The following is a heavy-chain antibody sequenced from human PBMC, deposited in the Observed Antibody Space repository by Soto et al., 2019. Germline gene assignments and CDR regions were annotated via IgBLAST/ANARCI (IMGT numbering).Heavy chain of an antibody. CDR1: GFTFSSYW. Sequence: GGSLRLSCAASGFTFSSYWMSWVRQAPGKGLEWVANIKQDGSEKYYVDSVKGRFTISRDNAKNSLYLQMNSLRAEDTAVYYCAREPGVTIFGVDRDSYYYYYYMDVWGKGTTVTVSS. CDR2: IKQDGSEK. CDR3: AREPGVTIFGVDRDSYYYYYYMDV. J-gene: IGHJ6*03. V-gene: IGHV3-7*01. D-gene: IGHD3-3*01.